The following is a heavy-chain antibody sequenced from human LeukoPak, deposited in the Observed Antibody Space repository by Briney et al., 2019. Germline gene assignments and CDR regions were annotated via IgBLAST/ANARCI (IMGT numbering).Heavy chain of an antibody. J-gene: IGHJ5*02. V-gene: IGHV1-69*06. Sequence: SVKVSCKASGGTFSSYAISWVRQAPGQGLEWMGGIIPIFGTANYAQKFQGRVTITADKSTSTAYMELSSLRSEDTAVYYCARGPRGYSYGSDFKDNWFDPWGQGTLVTVSS. D-gene: IGHD5-18*01. CDR1: GGTFSSYA. CDR2: IIPIFGTA. CDR3: ARGPRGYSYGSDFKDNWFDP.